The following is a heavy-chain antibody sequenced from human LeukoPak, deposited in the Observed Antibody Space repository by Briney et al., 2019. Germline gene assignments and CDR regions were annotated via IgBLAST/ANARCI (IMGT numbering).Heavy chain of an antibody. CDR2: ISDTGATT. V-gene: IGHV3-23*01. D-gene: IGHD4-11*01. CDR1: GFTFSSYA. CDR3: GKDAISKPSDY. J-gene: IGHJ4*02. Sequence: GGSLRLSCAGSGFTFSSYAMSWVRQAPGKGLEGVSAISDTGATTYDADSVKGRFTISRDNSKNTVYLQMNSLRAEDTAVYYCGKDAISKPSDYWGQGTLVTVSS.